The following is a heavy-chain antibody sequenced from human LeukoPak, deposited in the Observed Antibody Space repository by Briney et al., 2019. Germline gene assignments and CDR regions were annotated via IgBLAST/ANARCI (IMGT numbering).Heavy chain of an antibody. D-gene: IGHD6-19*01. CDR3: AKDGDNSGWYEFGDWFDS. CDR1: GFIFPSYA. V-gene: IGHV3-23*01. J-gene: IGHJ5*01. Sequence: GGSLRLSCAASGFIFPSYAMIWVRQAPGKGLEWVSTISGRGDSTYYTDSVKGRFTISRDNSKNTLYLRMNSLKAEDTAVYYCAKDGDNSGWYEFGDWFDSWGQGTLVTVSS. CDR2: ISGRGDST.